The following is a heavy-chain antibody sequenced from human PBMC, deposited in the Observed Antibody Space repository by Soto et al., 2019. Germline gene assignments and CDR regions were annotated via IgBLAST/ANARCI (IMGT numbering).Heavy chain of an antibody. CDR3: AKDRGYSYGLDY. CDR2: ISGSGGST. Sequence: LRLSCAASGFTFSSYAMSWVRQAPGKGLEWVSAISGSGGSTYYADSVKGRFTISRDNSKNTLYLQMNSLRAEDTAVYYCAKDRGYSYGLDYWGQGTLVTVSS. D-gene: IGHD5-18*01. J-gene: IGHJ4*02. V-gene: IGHV3-23*01. CDR1: GFTFSSYA.